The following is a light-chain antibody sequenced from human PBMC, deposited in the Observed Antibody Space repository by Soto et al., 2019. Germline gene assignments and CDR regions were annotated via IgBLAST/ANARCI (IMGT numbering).Light chain of an antibody. CDR2: GAS. J-gene: IGKJ1*01. CDR1: QSVSSNY. CDR3: QQYGSSPWT. Sequence: EIVLTQSPGTLSLSPGERATLSCRASQSVSSNYLAWYQQKPGQAPRPLIYGASSRATGIPDRFSGSGAGTDFTLTISRPESEDFAVYYCQQYGSSPWTFGQGTKV. V-gene: IGKV3-20*01.